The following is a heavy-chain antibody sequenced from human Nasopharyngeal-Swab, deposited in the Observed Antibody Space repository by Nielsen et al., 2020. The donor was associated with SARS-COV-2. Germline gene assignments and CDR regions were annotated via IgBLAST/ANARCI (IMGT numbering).Heavy chain of an antibody. Sequence: SETLSLTCTVSGGSISSSSYYWGWMRQPPGKGLEWMGIIYYSGSTYSNPSLKSRVTISVDTSKNQFSLKLSSVTAADTAVYYCARETLYCSGGSCRSTFDPWGQGTLVTVSS. CDR1: GGSISSSSYY. CDR3: ARETLYCSGGSCRSTFDP. D-gene: IGHD2-15*01. J-gene: IGHJ5*02. V-gene: IGHV4-39*07. CDR2: IYYSGST.